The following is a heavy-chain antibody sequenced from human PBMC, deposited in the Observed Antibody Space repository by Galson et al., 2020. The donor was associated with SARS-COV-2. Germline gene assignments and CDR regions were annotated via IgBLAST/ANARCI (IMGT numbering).Heavy chain of an antibody. V-gene: IGHV4-39*07. J-gene: IGHJ5*02. CDR1: GGSINSNTHY. CDR3: ARSYCSGGSCRSWFDP. Sequence: SEPLSLTCTVSGGSINSNTHYWGWIRQSPGQGLEWIGSIYYSGSTYYNPSLKSRVTISIDTSNNQFSLNLYSVTAADTAVYYCARSYCSGGSCRSWFDPWGQGTLVTVSS. D-gene: IGHD2-15*01. CDR2: IYYSGST.